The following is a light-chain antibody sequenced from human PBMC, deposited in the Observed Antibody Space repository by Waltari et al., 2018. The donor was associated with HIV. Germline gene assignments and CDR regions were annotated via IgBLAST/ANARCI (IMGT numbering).Light chain of an antibody. CDR3: TSYISGTSPV. J-gene: IGLJ2*01. CDR2: EVT. Sequence: QSALTQPASVSGSPGPSITISCALNATKYVSWYQPHPGKAPKVIIYEVTNRPSGLSHRFSGSKSGNTATLTISGLQPEDAADYFCTSYISGTSPVFGRGTRVTVL. V-gene: IGLV2-14*01. CDR1: ALNATKY.